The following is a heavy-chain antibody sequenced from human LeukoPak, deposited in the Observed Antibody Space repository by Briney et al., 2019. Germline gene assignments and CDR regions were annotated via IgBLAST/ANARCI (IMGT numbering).Heavy chain of an antibody. V-gene: IGHV4-59*01. D-gene: IGHD6-13*01. CDR1: GGSISSYY. CDR2: IYYSGST. J-gene: IGHJ4*02. CDR3: ARGDGRQQQLVTFDY. Sequence: TSETLSLTCTVSGGSISSYYWSWIRQPPGKGLEWIGYIYYSGSTNYNPSLKSRVTISVDTSKNQFSLKLSSVTAADTAVYYCARGDGRQQQLVTFDYWGQGTLVTVSS.